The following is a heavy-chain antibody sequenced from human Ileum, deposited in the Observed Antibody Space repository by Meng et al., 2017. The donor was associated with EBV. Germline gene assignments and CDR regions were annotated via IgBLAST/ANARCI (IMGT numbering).Heavy chain of an antibody. Sequence: QLRRRESGQGLVKPSETLSLTCTVSGASISRTPYYLGWIRQPHGKGLEWIGNIFNSGSTSYSPSLKSRVTISVDTSKNQFSLKLSSVTAADTAVYYCARDYSSSWYSGGFFKYWGQGILVTVSS. CDR2: IFNSGST. J-gene: IGHJ1*01. CDR1: GASISRTPYY. V-gene: IGHV4-39*07. D-gene: IGHD6-13*01. CDR3: ARDYSSSWYSGGFFKY.